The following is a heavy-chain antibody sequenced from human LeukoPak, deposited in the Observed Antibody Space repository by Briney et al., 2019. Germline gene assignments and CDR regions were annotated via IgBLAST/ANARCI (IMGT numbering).Heavy chain of an antibody. CDR1: XRFFSRNVYY. Sequence: KPSETLSLTCTVSXRFFSRNVYYWGWIRLPPGKGLEWIGSILYSGTTYNNPSLKSRVTMSVDTSKNQFSLRLNSVTAADTAVYYCARHVGGGYWYFDYWGRGTQVTVSS. V-gene: IGHV4-39*01. D-gene: IGHD2-15*01. J-gene: IGHJ2*01. CDR3: ARHVGGGYWYFDY. CDR2: ILYSGTT.